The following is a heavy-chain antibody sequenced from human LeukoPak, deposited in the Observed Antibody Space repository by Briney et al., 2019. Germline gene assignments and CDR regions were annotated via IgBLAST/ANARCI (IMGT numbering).Heavy chain of an antibody. CDR2: IRYDGSNK. CDR1: GYTFSSYG. V-gene: IGHV3-30*02. CDR3: AKDDCSSTSCQVSYYYMDV. Sequence: GGSLRLSCAASGYTFSSYGMHWVRQAPGKGLEWVAFIRYDGSNKYYADSVKGRFTISRDNSKNTLYLQMNSLRAEDTAVYYCAKDDCSSTSCQVSYYYMDVWGKGTTVTVSS. D-gene: IGHD2-2*01. J-gene: IGHJ6*03.